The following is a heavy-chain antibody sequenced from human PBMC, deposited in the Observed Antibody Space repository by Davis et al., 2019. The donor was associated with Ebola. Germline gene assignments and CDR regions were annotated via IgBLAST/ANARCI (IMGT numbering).Heavy chain of an antibody. CDR2: IGSTTNFI. CDR3: ARDGSNSYLDY. D-gene: IGHD6-6*01. V-gene: IGHV3-21*01. Sequence: GESLNTSCAASGFTISSHSMNWVRQAPGKGLECVSSIGSTTNFIYYADSVKGRFTISRDNAKNSLYLQMNSLRAEDTAVYYCARDGSNSYLDYWGQGNLVTVSS. J-gene: IGHJ4*02. CDR1: GFTISSHS.